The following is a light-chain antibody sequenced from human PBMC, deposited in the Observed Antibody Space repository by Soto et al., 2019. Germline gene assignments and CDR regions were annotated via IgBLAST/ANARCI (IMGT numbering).Light chain of an antibody. J-gene: IGKJ3*01. Sequence: EIVMTQSPATLSVSPGERATLSCRASQSVTSNLAWYQQKPGQTPRLLIYGASTRATGIPARISGSGSGTEFTLSISSLQSEDLAVYYCQQYNNWPLTFGPGTKVDIK. CDR3: QQYNNWPLT. CDR1: QSVTSN. CDR2: GAS. V-gene: IGKV3-15*01.